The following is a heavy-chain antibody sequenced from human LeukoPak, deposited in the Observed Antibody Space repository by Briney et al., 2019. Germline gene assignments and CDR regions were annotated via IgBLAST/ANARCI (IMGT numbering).Heavy chain of an antibody. CDR1: GGSFSGYY. Sequence: SETLSLTCAVYGGSFSGYYWSWIRQPPGKGLEWIGEINHSGSTNYNPSLKSRVTISVDTSKNQFSLKLSSVTAADTAVYYCARRPYSSGSKRAFDIWGQGTMVTVSS. D-gene: IGHD6-19*01. CDR2: INHSGST. CDR3: ARRPYSSGSKRAFDI. J-gene: IGHJ3*02. V-gene: IGHV4-34*01.